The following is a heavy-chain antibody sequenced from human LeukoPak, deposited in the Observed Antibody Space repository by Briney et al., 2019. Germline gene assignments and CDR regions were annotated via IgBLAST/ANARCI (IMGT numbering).Heavy chain of an antibody. V-gene: IGHV3-11*06. J-gene: IGHJ4*02. CDR1: GFTFSDYY. CDR3: ASGGPVTTYDFDY. Sequence: PGGSLRLSFAASGFTFSDYYMSWIRQAPGKGLEWVSYISSSSSYTNYADSVKGRFTISRDNAKNSLYLQMNSLRAEDTAVYYCASGGPVTTYDFDYWGQGTLVTVSS. D-gene: IGHD4-17*01. CDR2: ISSSSSYT.